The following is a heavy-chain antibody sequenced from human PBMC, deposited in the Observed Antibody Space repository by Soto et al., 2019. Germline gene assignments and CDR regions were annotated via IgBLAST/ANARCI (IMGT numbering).Heavy chain of an antibody. V-gene: IGHV1-3*01. CDR1: GYTFTSYA. Sequence: ASVKVSCKASGYTFTSYAMHWVRQAPGQRLEWMGWINAGNGNTKYAQKFQGRVTITRDTSASTAYMELSSLRSEVTSLESCARAVAGAASCDYWGQGTLVTVSS. CDR3: ARAVAGAASCDY. D-gene: IGHD6-19*01. J-gene: IGHJ4*02. CDR2: INAGNGNT.